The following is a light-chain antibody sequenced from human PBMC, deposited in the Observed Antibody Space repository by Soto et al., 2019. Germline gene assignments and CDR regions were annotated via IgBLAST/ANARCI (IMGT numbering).Light chain of an antibody. CDR2: GAS. CDR1: QGVSSK. CDR3: QQYNDWPPTWT. V-gene: IGKV3-15*01. Sequence: EIVMTQSPATLSVSPGERATLSCRASQGVSSKLAWYQQKPGQAPRVLIYGASTRATGIPARFSGSGSGTEFTLTISSLQSEDFAVYYCQQYNDWPPTWTFGQGTKV. J-gene: IGKJ1*01.